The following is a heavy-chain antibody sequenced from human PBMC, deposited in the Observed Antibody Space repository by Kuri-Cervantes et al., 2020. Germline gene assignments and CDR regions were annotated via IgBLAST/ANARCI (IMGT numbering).Heavy chain of an antibody. CDR3: ARVPNKLEGFEGGPDNWFDP. CDR1: GYSISSGYY. Sequence: GSLRLSCAVSGYSISSGYYWGWIRQPPGKGLEWIGSIYYSGSTYYNPSLKSRVTISVDTSKNQFSLKLSSVTAADTAVYYCARVPNKLEGFEGGPDNWFDPWGQGTLVTVSS. CDR2: IYYSGST. J-gene: IGHJ5*02. D-gene: IGHD3-16*01. V-gene: IGHV4-38-2*01.